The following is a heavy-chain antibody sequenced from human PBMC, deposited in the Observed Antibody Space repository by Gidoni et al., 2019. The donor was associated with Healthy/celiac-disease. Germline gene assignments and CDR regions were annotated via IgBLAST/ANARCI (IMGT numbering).Heavy chain of an antibody. CDR3: ARVDSGSFYFDY. J-gene: IGHJ4*02. Sequence: EVQLVESGGGLVQPGGSLRLSRAASGFPFSSYWMRWVRQAPGKGLEWVANIKRDGSEKYYVGSVKGRFTISRDSAKNSLYLQMNSLRAEDTAVYYCARVDSGSFYFDYWGQGTLVTVSS. CDR2: IKRDGSEK. D-gene: IGHD1-26*01. V-gene: IGHV3-7*01. CDR1: GFPFSSYW.